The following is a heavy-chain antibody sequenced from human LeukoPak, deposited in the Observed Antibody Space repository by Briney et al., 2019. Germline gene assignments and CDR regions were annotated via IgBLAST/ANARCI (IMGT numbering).Heavy chain of an antibody. J-gene: IGHJ2*01. D-gene: IGHD5-24*01. CDR1: GFTFSGYA. Sequence: GGSLRLSCAASGFTFSGYAMSWVRQGPGTGLEWVSTISASGGSTYYADSVKGRFTISRDNPKNTLYVQMSSLRAEDTAIYFCAKVPDGSPRGFWYFDLWGRGTLVTVSS. V-gene: IGHV3-23*01. CDR2: ISASGGST. CDR3: AKVPDGSPRGFWYFDL.